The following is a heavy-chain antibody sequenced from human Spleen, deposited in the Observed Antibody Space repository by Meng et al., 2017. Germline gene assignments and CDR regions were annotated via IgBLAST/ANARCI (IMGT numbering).Heavy chain of an antibody. CDR3: ATRGNPYLNC. CDR2: INTYNGKT. CDR1: GYTLSSDG. Sequence: QGQRVQSGAEVKQPGASVKVACDAAGYTLSSDGFSWVRQAPGQGLEWLGWINTYNGKTDYAQKFQGRITMTTDTFTSTGYMELRNLRSDDTAVYYCATRGNPYLNCWGQGTLVTVSS. J-gene: IGHJ4*02. V-gene: IGHV1-18*01.